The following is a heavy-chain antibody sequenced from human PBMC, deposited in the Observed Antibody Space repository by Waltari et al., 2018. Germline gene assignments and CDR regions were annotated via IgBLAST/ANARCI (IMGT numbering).Heavy chain of an antibody. CDR1: GCSISSGSYY. D-gene: IGHD6-6*01. CDR2: IYTSGST. V-gene: IGHV4-61*09. J-gene: IGHJ4*02. CDR3: ARNEYSSSSDFDY. Sequence: QVQLQESGPGLVKPSQTLSLTCTVSGCSISSGSYYWSWIRQPAGKGLEWIGYIYTSGSTNYNPSLKSRVTISVDTSKNQFSLKLSSVTAADTAVYYCARNEYSSSSDFDYWGQGTLVTVSS.